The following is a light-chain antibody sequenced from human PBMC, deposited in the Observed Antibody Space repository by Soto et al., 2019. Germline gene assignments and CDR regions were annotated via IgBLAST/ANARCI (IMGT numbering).Light chain of an antibody. Sequence: DIQMTQSPSSLSASVGDRVTITCRASQSISSSINWYQQKSGKAPKLLISAASRLQSGVPSRFIGSVSGTDFTLIISSLQPEDFASYYCQQGYSTPADTFGQGTKLEIK. CDR2: AAS. V-gene: IGKV1-39*01. CDR1: QSISSS. CDR3: QQGYSTPADT. J-gene: IGKJ2*01.